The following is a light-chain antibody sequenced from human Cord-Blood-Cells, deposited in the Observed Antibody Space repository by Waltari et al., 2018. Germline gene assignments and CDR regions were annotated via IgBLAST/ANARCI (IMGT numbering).Light chain of an antibody. CDR3: QQYNSYPLT. CDR1: QSISSW. V-gene: IGKV1-5*01. CDR2: DAS. Sequence: DIQMTQSPSTLSASVGDRVTITCRASQSISSWLAWYQQKPGKAPKLLVYDASSLESGVPSRFSGSGSGTEFTLAISSLQPDDFATYYCQQYNSYPLTFGGGTKVEIK. J-gene: IGKJ4*01.